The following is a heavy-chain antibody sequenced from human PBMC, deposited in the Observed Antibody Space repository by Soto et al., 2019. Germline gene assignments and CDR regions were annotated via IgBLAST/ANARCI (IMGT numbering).Heavy chain of an antibody. Sequence: PGGSLRLSCAASGFTFSSHAMHWVRQAPGKGLERVALISYDGGSKYYADSVRGRFTISRDNSKNTLYLQMNSLRVEDTAIYYCARVFITLIALNWLDPWGQGTLVTVSS. CDR1: GFTFSSHA. J-gene: IGHJ5*02. V-gene: IGHV3-30-3*01. D-gene: IGHD3-22*01. CDR2: ISYDGGSK. CDR3: ARVFITLIALNWLDP.